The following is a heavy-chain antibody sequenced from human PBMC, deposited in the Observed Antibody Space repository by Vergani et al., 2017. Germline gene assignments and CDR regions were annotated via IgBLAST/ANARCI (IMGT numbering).Heavy chain of an antibody. CDR3: AKSGWLQHFGAHYFDS. D-gene: IGHD5-24*01. CDR1: GFAFSRYA. V-gene: IGHV3-23*01. CDR2: LTASGSGI. J-gene: IGHJ4*02. Sequence: EVQLLESGGRLVQPGGSLRLSCVASGFAFSRYAMSWVRQAPGKGLEWVSGLTASGSGISYAYSVRGRITISRDNSKNTLFLQMDSLRAEDTAVYYCAKSGWLQHFGAHYFDSWGQGILVTVSS.